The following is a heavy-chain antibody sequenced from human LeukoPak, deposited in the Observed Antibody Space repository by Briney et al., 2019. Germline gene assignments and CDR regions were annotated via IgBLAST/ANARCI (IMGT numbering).Heavy chain of an antibody. J-gene: IGHJ3*02. Sequence: GGSLGLSCAASGFTVSRHYMSWVRQAPGKGLEWVSIIYSPGGTYYADSVKGRFTISRDNSKNTLYLQMNSLRVEDTAVYYCARAPYSADSSATPPAFDIWGQGTMVTVSS. D-gene: IGHD3-22*01. CDR1: GFTVSRHY. CDR2: IYSPGGT. V-gene: IGHV3-53*01. CDR3: ARAPYSADSSATPPAFDI.